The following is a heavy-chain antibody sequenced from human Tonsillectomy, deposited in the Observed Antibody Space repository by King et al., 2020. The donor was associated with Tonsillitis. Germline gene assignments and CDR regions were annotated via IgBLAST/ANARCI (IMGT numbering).Heavy chain of an antibody. Sequence: VQLVESGGGLVKPGGSLRLSCAASGFTFSSYSMNWVRQAPGKGLEWVSSISSSSSYIYYADSVKGRFTISRDNAKNSLYLQMNSLRAEDTAVYYCARDRDIVATVDAFDIWGQGTMVTVSS. CDR1: GFTFSSYS. CDR2: ISSSSSYI. CDR3: ARDRDIVATVDAFDI. J-gene: IGHJ3*02. D-gene: IGHD5-12*01. V-gene: IGHV3-21*01.